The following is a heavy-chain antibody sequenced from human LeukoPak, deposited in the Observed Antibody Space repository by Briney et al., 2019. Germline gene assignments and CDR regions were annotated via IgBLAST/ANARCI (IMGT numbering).Heavy chain of an antibody. V-gene: IGHV4-39*01. J-gene: IGHJ6*03. Sequence: SETLSLTCTVSGGSISSSGYYWGWIRQPPGKGLEWIGSIFYSGSTYYNPSLKSRVTMSVDTSKNQFSLKLSSVTAADTAVYYCARHYSGYSYASLYYYYYMDVWGKGTTVTISS. CDR3: ARHYSGYSYASLYYYYYMDV. D-gene: IGHD5-18*01. CDR2: IFYSGST. CDR1: GGSISSSGYY.